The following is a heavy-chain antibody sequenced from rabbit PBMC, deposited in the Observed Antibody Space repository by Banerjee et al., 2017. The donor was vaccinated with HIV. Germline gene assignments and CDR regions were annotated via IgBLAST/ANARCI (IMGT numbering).Heavy chain of an antibody. V-gene: IGHV1S43*01. CDR3: ARDLAGVIGWNFGL. CDR1: GIDFSRYG. Sequence: QQQLEESGGGLVKPGGTLTLTCKASGIDFSRYGISWVRQAPGKGLEWIAYIYPDYGSTDYASWVNGRFTISLDNAQNTVFLQMTSLTAADTATYFCARDLAGVIGWNFGLWGQGTLVTVS. J-gene: IGHJ3*01. CDR2: IYPDYGST. D-gene: IGHD4-1*01.